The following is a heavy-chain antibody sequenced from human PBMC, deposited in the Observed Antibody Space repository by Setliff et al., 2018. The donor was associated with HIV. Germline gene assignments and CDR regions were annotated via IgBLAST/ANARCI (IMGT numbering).Heavy chain of an antibody. CDR2: IYYTGNT. D-gene: IGHD3-22*01. V-gene: IGHV4-59*11. CDR3: ARAPATMIVVVNHVPLAAFGL. J-gene: IGHJ3*01. CDR1: DGSISSQY. Sequence: KPSETLSLTCTVSDGSISSQYWSWIRQPPGKGLEWVGSIYYTGNTNYNPSLKSRVTISVDTSKNELPLKMSSVTAADTAVYYCARAPATMIVVVNHVPLAAFGLWGQGTMVTVSS.